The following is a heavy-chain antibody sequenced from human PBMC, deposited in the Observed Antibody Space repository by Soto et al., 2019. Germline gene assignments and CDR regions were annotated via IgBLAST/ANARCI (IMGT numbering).Heavy chain of an antibody. CDR1: GFAFSIYS. CDR2: ISSSGTI. V-gene: IGHV3-48*01. Sequence: EVQLVESGGGLVQPGGSLRLSCAASGFAFSIYSMHWVRQAPGKGLEWVSYISSSGTIYYADSVNGRFTISRDNAKSKLYLQMNSLRAEDTAMYYCVRDRNGEYVTEYFQYWGQGSLVTVSS. CDR3: VRDRNGEYVTEYFQY. J-gene: IGHJ1*01. D-gene: IGHD4-17*01.